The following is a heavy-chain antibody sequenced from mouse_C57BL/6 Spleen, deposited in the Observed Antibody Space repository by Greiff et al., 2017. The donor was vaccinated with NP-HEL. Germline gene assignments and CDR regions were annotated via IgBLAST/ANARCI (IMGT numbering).Heavy chain of an antibody. Sequence: QVQLQQPGAELVKPGASVKLSCKASGYTFTSYWMHWVKQRPGQGLEWIGMIHPHSGSTNYNEKFKSKATLTVDKSSSTAYMQLSSLTSEDSAVYYCARVPYWYFDVWGTGTTVTVSS. CDR3: ARVPYWYFDV. D-gene: IGHD5-1*01. CDR1: GYTFTSYW. V-gene: IGHV1-64*01. CDR2: IHPHSGST. J-gene: IGHJ1*03.